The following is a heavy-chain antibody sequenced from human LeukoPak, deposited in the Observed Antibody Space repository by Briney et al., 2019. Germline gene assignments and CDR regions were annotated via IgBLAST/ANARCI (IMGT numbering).Heavy chain of an antibody. D-gene: IGHD1-7*01. J-gene: IGHJ5*02. CDR1: GGSISSSSYY. V-gene: IGHV4-39*01. Sequence: PSETLSLTGTVSGGSISSSSYYWGWIRQPPGKGLEWIGSIYYSGSTYYNPSLKSRVTISVDTSKNQFSLELSSVTAADTAVYYCARHAYNWNYLFPYWFDPWGQGTLVTVSS. CDR3: ARHAYNWNYLFPYWFDP. CDR2: IYYSGST.